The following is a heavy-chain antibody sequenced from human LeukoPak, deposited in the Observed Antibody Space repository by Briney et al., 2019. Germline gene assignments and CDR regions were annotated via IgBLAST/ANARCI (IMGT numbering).Heavy chain of an antibody. V-gene: IGHV1-18*04. CDR1: GYTFINYG. J-gene: IGHJ4*02. Sequence: GSVKVSCKASGYTFINYGISWVRQAPGQGLEWMGWISPYNGDTDYAQKVQGRVTMTTDTSTSTAYMALRSLTSDDTAVYYCARGSGSYYYFDYWGQGSLVTVSS. CDR2: ISPYNGDT. D-gene: IGHD1-26*01. CDR3: ARGSGSYYYFDY.